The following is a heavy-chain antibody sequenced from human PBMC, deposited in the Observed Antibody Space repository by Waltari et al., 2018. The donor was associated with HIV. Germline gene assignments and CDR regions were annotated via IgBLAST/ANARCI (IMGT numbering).Heavy chain of an antibody. Sequence: EVQLLESGGGLVQPGGSLRLSCAASGFTFSSYAMSWVRQAPGKGLEWVSAIRGSGGSTYYADSVKGRFTISRDNSKNTLYLQMNSLRAEDTAVYYCAKEGNWQWLVPQPGGYWGQGTLVTVSS. CDR2: IRGSGGST. D-gene: IGHD6-19*01. V-gene: IGHV3-23*01. CDR3: AKEGNWQWLVPQPGGY. J-gene: IGHJ4*02. CDR1: GFTFSSYA.